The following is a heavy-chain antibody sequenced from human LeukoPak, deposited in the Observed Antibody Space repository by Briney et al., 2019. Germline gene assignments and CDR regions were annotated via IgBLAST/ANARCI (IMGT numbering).Heavy chain of an antibody. D-gene: IGHD6-19*01. CDR3: ARFAAVAGNHFDY. CDR1: GYTFTSYY. Sequence: KVSCKASGYTFTSYYMHWVRQMPAKGLEWMGIIYPGDSDTRYSPSFQGQVTISADKSISTAYLQWSSLKASDTAMYYCARFAAVAGNHFDYWGQGTLVTVSS. J-gene: IGHJ4*02. V-gene: IGHV5-51*01. CDR2: IYPGDSDT.